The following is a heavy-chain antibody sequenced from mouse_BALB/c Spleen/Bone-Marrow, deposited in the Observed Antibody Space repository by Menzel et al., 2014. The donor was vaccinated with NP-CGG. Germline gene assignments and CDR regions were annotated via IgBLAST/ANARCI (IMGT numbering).Heavy chain of an antibody. J-gene: IGHJ2*01. D-gene: IGHD2-14*01. CDR3: ARWDYRYDY. CDR1: GFNIKDTY. CDR2: IDPANGNT. Sequence: DVKLQESGAELVKPGASVKLSCTASGFNIKDTYMHWVKQRPEQGLEWIGRIDPANGNTKYDPKSQGKATITAETSSNTAYLQLSSLTSEDTAVYYCARWDYRYDYWGQGTTLTVSS. V-gene: IGHV14-3*02.